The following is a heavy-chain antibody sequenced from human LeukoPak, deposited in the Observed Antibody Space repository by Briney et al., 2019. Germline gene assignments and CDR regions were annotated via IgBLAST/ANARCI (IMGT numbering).Heavy chain of an antibody. CDR1: GFTFSIHS. J-gene: IGHJ6*02. D-gene: IGHD2-8*01. Sequence: TGGSLRLSCAASGFTFSIHSMNWVRQAPGKGLEWVSCISSSSSYTYYADSVKGRFTISRDNAKNSLYLQMNSLRADDTAVYYCARGMLYIASPPPNGMDVWGQGTTVTVSS. V-gene: IGHV3-21*01. CDR2: ISSSSSYT. CDR3: ARGMLYIASPPPNGMDV.